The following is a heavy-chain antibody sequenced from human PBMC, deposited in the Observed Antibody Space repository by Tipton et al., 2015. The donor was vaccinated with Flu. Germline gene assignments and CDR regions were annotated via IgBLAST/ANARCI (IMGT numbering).Heavy chain of an antibody. Sequence: SLRLSCAASGFTFSSYEMNWVRQAPGKGLEWVSYISSSGSTIYYADSVKGRFTISRDNAKNSLYLQMNSLRAEDTAVYYCARVEGERWILARYGMDVWGQGTTVTVSS. J-gene: IGHJ6*02. V-gene: IGHV3-48*03. CDR3: ARVEGERWILARYGMDV. D-gene: IGHD5-24*01. CDR1: GFTFSSYE. CDR2: ISSSGSTI.